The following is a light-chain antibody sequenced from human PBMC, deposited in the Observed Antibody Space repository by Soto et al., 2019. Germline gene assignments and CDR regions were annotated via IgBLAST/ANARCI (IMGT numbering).Light chain of an antibody. CDR2: GVS. CDR1: QSINAW. CDR3: QQYHSYSCT. Sequence: DIQMTQSPSTLSASVGDRVTIACRASQSINAWLAWYQQKPGGAPKLLIYGVSTLQSGVPSRFRGSGSGTACHLTITSLQADDFATYYCQQYHSYSCTFGQGTKLEIE. J-gene: IGKJ2*02. V-gene: IGKV1-5*01.